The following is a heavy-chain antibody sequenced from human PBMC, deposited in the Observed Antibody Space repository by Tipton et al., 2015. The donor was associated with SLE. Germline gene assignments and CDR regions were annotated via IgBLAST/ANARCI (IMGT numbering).Heavy chain of an antibody. J-gene: IGHJ2*01. CDR3: ATYSAGYWYFDL. CDR1: GVSISSGIYY. D-gene: IGHD2-21*01. CDR2: IYNTGST. Sequence: GLVKPSQTLSLSCAVSGVSISSGIYYWNWLRQPAGKGVEWIGRIYNTGSTNYNPSLKSRVVISLDTSKNLLSLNLNSVTAADTAVYYCATYSAGYWYFDLWGRGTLVTVSS. V-gene: IGHV4-61*02.